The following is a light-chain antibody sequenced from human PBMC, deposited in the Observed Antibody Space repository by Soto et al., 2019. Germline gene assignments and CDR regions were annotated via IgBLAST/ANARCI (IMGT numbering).Light chain of an antibody. Sequence: QSALTQPASVSGSPGQSITISCTGTSSDVGGHDYVSWYQQHPGKVPKLMIYEVSNRPSGVSNRFSGSKPGGTASLTISGLQAEDEADYHCSSYKSSSNFVFGTGTKVTVL. CDR2: EVS. J-gene: IGLJ1*01. CDR1: SSDVGGHDY. CDR3: SSYKSSSNFV. V-gene: IGLV2-14*01.